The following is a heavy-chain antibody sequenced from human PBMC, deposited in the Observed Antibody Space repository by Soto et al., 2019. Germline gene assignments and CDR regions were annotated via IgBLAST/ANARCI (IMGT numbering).Heavy chain of an antibody. CDR3: AKPHSSGWYSMDY. CDR2: ISYDGSNK. D-gene: IGHD6-19*01. Sequence: QVQLVESGGGVVQPGRSLRLSCAASGFTFSSYGMHWVRQAPGKELEWVAVISYDGSNKYYADSVKGRFTISRDNSKNTLYLQMNSLRAEDTAVYYCAKPHSSGWYSMDYWGQGTLVTVSS. CDR1: GFTFSSYG. V-gene: IGHV3-30*18. J-gene: IGHJ4*02.